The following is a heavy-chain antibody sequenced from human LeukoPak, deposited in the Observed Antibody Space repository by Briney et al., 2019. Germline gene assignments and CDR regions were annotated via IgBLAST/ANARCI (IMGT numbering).Heavy chain of an antibody. CDR2: IYYSGST. CDR3: ARSAGPLAIYFDY. V-gene: IGHV4-39*01. CDR1: GGSISSSSYY. J-gene: IGHJ4*02. D-gene: IGHD6-25*01. Sequence: SETLSLTCIVSGGSISSSSYYWGWIRQPPGEGLEWIGSIYYSGSTYYNPSLKSRVTISVDTSKNQFSLKLSSVTAADTAVYYCARSAGPLAIYFDYWGQGTLVTVSS.